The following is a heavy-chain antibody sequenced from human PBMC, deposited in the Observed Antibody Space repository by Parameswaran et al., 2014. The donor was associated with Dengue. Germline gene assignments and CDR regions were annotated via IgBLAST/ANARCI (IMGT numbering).Heavy chain of an antibody. J-gene: IGHJ6*02. Sequence: WIRQPPGKGLEWIGEINHGASTTYNPSLRSRVSMSIDTSKSQFSLELTFVTAADTAVYYCARGLRMPRTYGAPGHFYYYGLDIWGQGTMVTVSS. CDR3: ARGLRMPRTYGAPGHFYYYGLDI. V-gene: IGHV4-34*01. D-gene: IGHD1-7*01. CDR2: INHGAST.